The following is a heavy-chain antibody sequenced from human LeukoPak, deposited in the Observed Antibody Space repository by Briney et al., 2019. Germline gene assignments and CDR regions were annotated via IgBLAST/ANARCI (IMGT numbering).Heavy chain of an antibody. Sequence: GGSLRLCCAASGFTFSSYAMSWVRQAPGKGLEWVSAISGSGGSTYYADSVKGRFTISRDNSKNTLYLQMNSLRAEDTAVYYCAKDARNDRRPRWFDPWGQGTLVTVSS. D-gene: IGHD1-1*01. CDR3: AKDARNDRRPRWFDP. J-gene: IGHJ5*02. V-gene: IGHV3-23*01. CDR1: GFTFSSYA. CDR2: ISGSGGST.